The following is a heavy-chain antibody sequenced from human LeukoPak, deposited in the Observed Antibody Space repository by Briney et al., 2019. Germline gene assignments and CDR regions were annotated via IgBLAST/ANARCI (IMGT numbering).Heavy chain of an antibody. Sequence: GGSLRLSCAASGFSLNNYAMNWVRQTPGKGLEWVSIIIGSSGSTFYADSVKGRFTISRDNSKNTLYLQLNSLRLEDTAVYYCAKGGYDYIEVAYFDFWGQGTLVTVSS. D-gene: IGHD5-12*01. CDR2: IIGSSGST. CDR1: GFSLNNYA. J-gene: IGHJ4*02. CDR3: AKGGYDYIEVAYFDF. V-gene: IGHV3-23*01.